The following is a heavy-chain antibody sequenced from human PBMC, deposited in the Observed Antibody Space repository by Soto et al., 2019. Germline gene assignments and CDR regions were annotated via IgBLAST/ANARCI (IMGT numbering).Heavy chain of an antibody. V-gene: IGHV4-59*01. CDR3: ARVGVGYYYYYMDV. CDR1: GGSISSYY. CDR2: IYYSGST. Sequence: SETLSLTCTVSGGSISSYYRSWIRQPPGKGLEWIGYIYYSGSTNYNPSLKSRVTISVDTSKNQFSLKLSSVTAADTAVYYCARVGVGYYYYYMDVWGKGTTVTVSS. D-gene: IGHD2-8*01. J-gene: IGHJ6*03.